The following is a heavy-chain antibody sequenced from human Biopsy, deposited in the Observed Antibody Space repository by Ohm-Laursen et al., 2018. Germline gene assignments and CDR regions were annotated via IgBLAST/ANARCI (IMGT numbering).Heavy chain of an antibody. J-gene: IGHJ6*02. CDR2: IYYSGST. Sequence: SETLSLTCTVSGGSISSDYWSWIRQTPGKGLEWIGNIYYSGSTNYNPSLKSQVTISVDTSNNQFPLRLNSVTASDTAVYYCARATNSTGWPYYYFYGMDVWGQGTTVTVSS. CDR1: GGSISSDY. V-gene: IGHV4-59*01. CDR3: ARATNSTGWPYYYFYGMDV. D-gene: IGHD2/OR15-2a*01.